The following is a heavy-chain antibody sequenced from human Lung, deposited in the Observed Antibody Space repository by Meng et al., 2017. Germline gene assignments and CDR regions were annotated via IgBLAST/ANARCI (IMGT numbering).Heavy chain of an antibody. Sequence: QVQLVQSGAEVRKPRASLQVSCETSGYIFTDFQIHWVRQAPGQGLEWMGRITPNSGGANYAQKFQGRVTMTRDTSIRTAYMDLSRLTSDDTAIYYCARDRDGYASFDHWGQGTLVTVSS. CDR3: ARDRDGYASFDH. CDR1: GYIFTDFQ. D-gene: IGHD5-24*01. CDR2: ITPNSGGA. J-gene: IGHJ4*02. V-gene: IGHV1-2*06.